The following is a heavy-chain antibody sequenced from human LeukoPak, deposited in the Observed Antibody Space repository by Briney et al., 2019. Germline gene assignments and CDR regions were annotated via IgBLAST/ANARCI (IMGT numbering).Heavy chain of an antibody. D-gene: IGHD3-10*01. CDR3: ARNEYYYGSGSYSPGFFDY. Sequence: ASVKVSCKASGYTFITSGISWVRQAPGQGLEWMGWIRASNGNTNYAQRLQGRVTMTRDTSISTAYMELSRLRSDDTAVYYCARNEYYYGSGSYSPGFFDYWGQGTLVTVSS. CDR1: GYTFITSG. J-gene: IGHJ4*02. V-gene: IGHV1-18*01. CDR2: IRASNGNT.